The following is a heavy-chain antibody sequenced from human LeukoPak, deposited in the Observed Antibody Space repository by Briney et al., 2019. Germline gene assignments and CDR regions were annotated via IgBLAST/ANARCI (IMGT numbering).Heavy chain of an antibody. CDR3: ARGPMVRGAWFDP. CDR1: GYTVTGYY. Sequence: ASVKVSCKASGYTVTGYYMHWVRQAPGQGLEWMGWINPNSGGTNYAQKFQGRVTMTRDTSISTAYMELSRLRSDDTAVYYCARGPMVRGAWFDPWGQGTLVTVSS. D-gene: IGHD3-10*01. J-gene: IGHJ5*02. CDR2: INPNSGGT. V-gene: IGHV1-2*02.